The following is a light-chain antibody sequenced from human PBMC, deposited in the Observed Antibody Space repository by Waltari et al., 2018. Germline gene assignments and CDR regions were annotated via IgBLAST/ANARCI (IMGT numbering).Light chain of an antibody. V-gene: IGKV2-30*01. CDR2: KIS. Sequence: DVVLTQSPLFLPVTLGQPASMSCRSSQSPVNSDGNTSLNRFHQRPGRSPRRLIYKISRRESGVPDRFSGSGSGTHFTLKISRVEAEDVGVYYCMQGSHWPRTFGQGTKLEI. J-gene: IGKJ2*01. CDR1: QSPVNSDGNTS. CDR3: MQGSHWPRT.